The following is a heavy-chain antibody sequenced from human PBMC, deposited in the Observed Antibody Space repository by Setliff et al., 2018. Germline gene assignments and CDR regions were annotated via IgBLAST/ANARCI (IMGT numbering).Heavy chain of an antibody. Sequence: GGSLRLSCAASGFTFNDNWMYWVRQAPGKGLVCVSRINTDGSTINYADSVMGRFTISRDNAKSTLYLQMNSLRAEDTALYFCARSKVATTDHWGQGTLVTVS. J-gene: IGHJ4*02. CDR2: INTDGSTI. CDR3: ARSKVATTDH. CDR1: GFTFNDNW. V-gene: IGHV3-74*01. D-gene: IGHD1-7*01.